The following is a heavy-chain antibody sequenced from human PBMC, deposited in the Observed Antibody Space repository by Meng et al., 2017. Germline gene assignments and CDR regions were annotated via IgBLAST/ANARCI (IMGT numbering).Heavy chain of an antibody. CDR2: LNRNSGGT. CDR1: GDTLTSYS. D-gene: IGHD6-19*01. J-gene: IGHJ4*02. CDR3: ASTEDPLNQWLGQDY. Sequence: VEQRGISVKVPSTATGDTLTSYSMHGVRQAPGQGLSGLVRLNRNSGGTNYAQKFQGRVTMIRDTSISTAYMELSRLRSDDTAVYYCASTEDPLNQWLGQDYWGQGTLVTVSS. V-gene: IGHV1-2*06.